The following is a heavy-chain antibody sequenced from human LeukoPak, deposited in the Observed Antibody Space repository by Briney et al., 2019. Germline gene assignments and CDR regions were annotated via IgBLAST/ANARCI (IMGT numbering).Heavy chain of an antibody. CDR2: ISSRSSTI. V-gene: IGHV3-48*01. Sequence: GGSLRLSCAASGFTFSSYSMNWVRQAPGKGLEWVSYISSRSSTIYYADSVKGRFTISRDNAKNSLYLQMNSLRAEDTAVYYCARDGRSSWTPFRLGYYMDVWGKGTTVTISS. D-gene: IGHD6-13*01. CDR3: ARDGRSSWTPFRLGYYMDV. CDR1: GFTFSSYS. J-gene: IGHJ6*03.